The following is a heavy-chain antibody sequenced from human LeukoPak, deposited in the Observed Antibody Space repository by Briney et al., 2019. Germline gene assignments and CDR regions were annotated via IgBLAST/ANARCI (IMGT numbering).Heavy chain of an antibody. CDR3: ARDLSIQRLKTNYYYYYMDV. D-gene: IGHD1-7*01. J-gene: IGHJ6*03. CDR1: GGSFSSYY. CDR2: INHSGST. Sequence: PSETLSLTCAVYGGSFSSYYWSWIRQPPGKGLEWIGEINHSGSTNYNPSLKSRVTISVDTSKNQFSLKLSSVTAADTAVYYCARDLSIQRLKTNYYYYYMDVWGKGTTVTVSS. V-gene: IGHV4-34*01.